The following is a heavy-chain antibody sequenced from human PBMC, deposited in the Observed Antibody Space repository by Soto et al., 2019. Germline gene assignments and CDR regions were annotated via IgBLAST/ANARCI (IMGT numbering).Heavy chain of an antibody. CDR1: GGSISSYY. D-gene: IGHD2-15*01. J-gene: IGHJ6*03. CDR3: ARLLHYYCSGGSCYATDYYYMDV. Sequence: SETLSLTCTVSGGSISSYYWSWIRQPPGKGLEWIGYIYYSGSTNYNPSLKSRVTISVDTSKNQFSLKLSSLTAADTAVYYCARLLHYYCSGGSCYATDYYYMDVWGKGTTVTVSS. CDR2: IYYSGST. V-gene: IGHV4-59*08.